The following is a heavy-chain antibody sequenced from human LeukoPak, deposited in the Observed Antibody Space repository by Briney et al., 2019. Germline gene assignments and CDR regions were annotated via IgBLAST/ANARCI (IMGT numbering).Heavy chain of an antibody. CDR1: GFNFDNFA. Sequence: GGSLRLSCVVSGFNFDNFAMHWVRQPLGKGLEWEAVISHDERTKYYADSMKGRITISRDNSKNTLFLQMNNLRTEDTAVYFCARPSPPGDGYNPPDHWGQGTLVTVSS. CDR2: ISHDERTK. V-gene: IGHV3-30*04. CDR3: ARPSPPGDGYNPPDH. D-gene: IGHD5-24*01. J-gene: IGHJ4*02.